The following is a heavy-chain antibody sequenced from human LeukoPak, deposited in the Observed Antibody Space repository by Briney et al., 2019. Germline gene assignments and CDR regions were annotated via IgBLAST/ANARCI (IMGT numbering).Heavy chain of an antibody. CDR1: GFTFSSYG. CDR3: AREPSYSSSDY. V-gene: IGHV3-7*01. J-gene: IGHJ4*02. D-gene: IGHD6-6*01. Sequence: PGGSLRLSCAASGFTFSSYGMHWVRQAPGKGLEWVANIKQDGSEKYYVDSVKGRFTISRDNAKNSLYLQMNSLRAEDTAVYYCAREPSYSSSDYWGQGTLVTVSS. CDR2: IKQDGSEK.